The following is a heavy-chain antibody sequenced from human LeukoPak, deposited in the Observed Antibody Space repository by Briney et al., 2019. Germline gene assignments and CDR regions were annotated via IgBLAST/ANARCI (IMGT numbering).Heavy chain of an antibody. D-gene: IGHD1-26*01. Sequence: GGSLRLSCAASGFTFSSYGMHWVRQAPGKGLEWVAVIWYGGSNKYYADSVKGRFTISRDNSKNTLYLQMNSLRAEDTAVYYCAKDSGSFGVATYYFDYWGQGTLVTVSS. CDR1: GFTFSSYG. CDR3: AKDSGSFGVATYYFDY. CDR2: IWYGGSNK. V-gene: IGHV3-30*02. J-gene: IGHJ4*02.